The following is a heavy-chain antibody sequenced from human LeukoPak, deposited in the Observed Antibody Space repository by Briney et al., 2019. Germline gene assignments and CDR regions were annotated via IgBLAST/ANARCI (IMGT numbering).Heavy chain of an antibody. J-gene: IGHJ4*02. CDR3: AREDRNYDGYFDY. CDR2: ISYDGSNK. Sequence: GGSLRLSCAASGFTFSSYAMHWVRQAPGKGLEWVAVISYDGSNKYYADSVKGRFTISRDNSKNTLYLQMNSLRAEDTAVYYCAREDRNYDGYFDYWGQGTLVTVSS. D-gene: IGHD1-14*01. V-gene: IGHV3-30-3*01. CDR1: GFTFSSYA.